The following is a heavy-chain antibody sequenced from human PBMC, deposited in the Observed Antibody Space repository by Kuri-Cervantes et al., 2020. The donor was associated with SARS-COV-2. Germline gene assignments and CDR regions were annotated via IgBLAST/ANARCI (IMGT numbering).Heavy chain of an antibody. CDR1: GYSISSSSYY. J-gene: IGHJ6*02. CDR2: IYYSGST. D-gene: IGHD4-17*01. Sequence: SETLSLTCAVSGYSISSSSYYWGWIRQPPGKGLEWIGSIYYSGSTYYNPSLKSRVTISVDTSKNQFSLKLSSVTAADTAVYYCARDYGDYYYYYGMDVWGQGTTVTVSS. V-gene: IGHV4-39*01. CDR3: ARDYGDYYYYYGMDV.